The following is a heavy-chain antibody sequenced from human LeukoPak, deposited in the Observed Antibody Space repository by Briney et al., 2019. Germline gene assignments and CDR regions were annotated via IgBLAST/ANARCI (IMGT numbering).Heavy chain of an antibody. V-gene: IGHV1-69*13. CDR1: GYTFTSYG. CDR3: ASTPGYSSGWYAPDY. D-gene: IGHD6-19*01. J-gene: IGHJ4*02. CDR2: IIPIFGTA. Sequence: SVKVSCKASGYTFTSYGISWVRQAPGQGLEWMGGIIPIFGTANYAQKFQGRVTITADESTSTAYMELSSLRSEDTAVYYCASTPGYSSGWYAPDYWGQGTLVTVSS.